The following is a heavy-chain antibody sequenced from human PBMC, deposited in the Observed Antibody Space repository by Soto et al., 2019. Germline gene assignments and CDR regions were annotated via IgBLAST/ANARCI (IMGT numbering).Heavy chain of an antibody. CDR1: GGTMSKYY. CDR3: ARQTTYSSSWYDY. D-gene: IGHD6-13*01. Sequence: SETLSLTCSVSGGTMSKYYCVWIRQPAGKGLEWIGRIYTSGTTDYNPSLKSRVTMSVDTSKNQFSLKLSSVTAADTALYICARQTTYSSSWYDYWGHGTLVTVSS. V-gene: IGHV4-4*07. CDR2: IYTSGTT. J-gene: IGHJ5*01.